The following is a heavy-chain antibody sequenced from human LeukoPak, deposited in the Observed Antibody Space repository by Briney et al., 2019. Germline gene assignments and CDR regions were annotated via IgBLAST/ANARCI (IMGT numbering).Heavy chain of an antibody. D-gene: IGHD3-10*01. V-gene: IGHV4-4*02. J-gene: IGHJ4*02. Sequence: PSGTLSLTCAISGDSISSMNWWSWVRQSPEKGLEWIGEIFHSGDTNYNPSLKSRVTISLDKSKNQFSLTLSSVTAADTAVYYCARDRLLGVIRTSDYWGQGTLVTVSS. CDR3: ARDRLLGVIRTSDY. CDR2: IFHSGDT. CDR1: GDSISSMNW.